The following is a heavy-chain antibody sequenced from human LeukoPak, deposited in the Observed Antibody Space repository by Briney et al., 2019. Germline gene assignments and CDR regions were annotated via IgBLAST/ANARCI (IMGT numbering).Heavy chain of an antibody. V-gene: IGHV3-23*01. Sequence: PGGSLRLSCAASGFTFSSYAMSWVRQAPGKGLEWVSAISGSGGSTYYADSVKGRFTISRDNSKNTLYLQMNSLRAEDTAVYYCAKRSTAARHYYYYGMDVWGQGTTVTVSS. CDR3: AKRSTAARHYYYYGMDV. CDR2: ISGSGGST. CDR1: GFTFSSYA. D-gene: IGHD5/OR15-5a*01. J-gene: IGHJ6*02.